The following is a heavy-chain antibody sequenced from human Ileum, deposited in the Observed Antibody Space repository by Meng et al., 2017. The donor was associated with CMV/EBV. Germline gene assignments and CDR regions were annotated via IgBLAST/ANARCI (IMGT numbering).Heavy chain of an antibody. Sequence: ASVKVSCKASGYTFTDYYMHWVRQAPGQGLEWMGWINPNSGATHYVQNFQGRVTMTRDTSINTAYMELRRLRSDDTAVYYCARADCSSNTCYIGRWFDPWGQGTLVTVSS. V-gene: IGHV1-2*02. D-gene: IGHD2-2*01. CDR2: INPNSGAT. CDR1: GYTFTDYY. J-gene: IGHJ5*02. CDR3: ARADCSSNTCYIGRWFDP.